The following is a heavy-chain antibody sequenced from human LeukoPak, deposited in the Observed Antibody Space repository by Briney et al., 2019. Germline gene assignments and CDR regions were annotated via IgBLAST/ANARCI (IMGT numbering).Heavy chain of an antibody. D-gene: IGHD1-1*01. CDR3: ARDWNYYSC. CDR1: GFTFSSYS. J-gene: IGHJ4*02. Sequence: GGSLRLSCAASGFTFSSYSMNWVRQAPGKGLEWVSSITSSSGSIYYADSVKGRFTISRDNAKNSLYLQMNSLRPEDTAVYYCARDWNYYSCWGQGTPVTVSS. V-gene: IGHV3-21*01. CDR2: ITSSSGSI.